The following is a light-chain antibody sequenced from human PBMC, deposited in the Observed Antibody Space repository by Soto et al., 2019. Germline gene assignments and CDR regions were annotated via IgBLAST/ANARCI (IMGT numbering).Light chain of an antibody. CDR3: QQYGGMPIT. Sequence: LTQSPATLSLSPGERATLSCRARQTVTSAYLAWYRQTPGQPPRLVMYAASTRATGIPDRIWGGGSGTDFTLTIEKLEPDDFAVYYCQQYGGMPITFGGGTKVDIK. CDR1: QTVTSAY. CDR2: AAS. J-gene: IGKJ4*01. V-gene: IGKV3-20*01.